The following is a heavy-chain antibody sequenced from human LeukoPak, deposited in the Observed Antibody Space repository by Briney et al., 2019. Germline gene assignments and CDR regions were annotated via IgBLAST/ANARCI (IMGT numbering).Heavy chain of an antibody. Sequence: ASVKVSCKASGYTFTSYGISWVRHAPGQGLEWMGWISAYNGNTNYAQKLQGRVTMTTDTSTSTAYMELRSLRSDDTAVYYCARDPQDIVVVPAAMFRSRYSSSWYDTDYWGQGTLVTVSS. CDR3: ARDPQDIVVVPAAMFRSRYSSSWYDTDY. V-gene: IGHV1-18*01. CDR1: GYTFTSYG. J-gene: IGHJ4*02. D-gene: IGHD2-2*01. CDR2: ISAYNGNT.